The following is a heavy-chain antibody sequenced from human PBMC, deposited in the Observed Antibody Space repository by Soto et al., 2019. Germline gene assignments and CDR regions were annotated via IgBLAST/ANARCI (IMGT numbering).Heavy chain of an antibody. Sequence: ASVKVSCKASGGTFSSYAISWVRQAPGQGLEWMGGIIPIFGTANYAQKFQGRVTITADESTSTAYMELSSLRSEDTAVYYCARDRAITMIVVVTHAFDIWGQGTMVTVSS. D-gene: IGHD3-22*01. CDR2: IIPIFGTA. V-gene: IGHV1-69*13. CDR3: ARDRAITMIVVVTHAFDI. J-gene: IGHJ3*02. CDR1: GGTFSSYA.